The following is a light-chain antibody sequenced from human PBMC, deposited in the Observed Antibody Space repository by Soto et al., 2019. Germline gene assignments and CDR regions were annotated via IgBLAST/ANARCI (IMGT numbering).Light chain of an antibody. CDR1: QGISSY. J-gene: IGKJ1*01. V-gene: IGKV1-9*01. CDR2: AAS. Sequence: DIQLTQSPSFLSASVGDRVTITCRASQGISSYLAWYQQKPGKAPKLLIYAASTLQSGVPSRFSGSGSGTEFTLTISSLQPEDFATYYCQQLNSYPWTFAQGTKVEIK. CDR3: QQLNSYPWT.